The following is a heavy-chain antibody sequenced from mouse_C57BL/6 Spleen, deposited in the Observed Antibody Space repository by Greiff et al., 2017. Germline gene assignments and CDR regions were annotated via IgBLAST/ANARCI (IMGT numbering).Heavy chain of an antibody. V-gene: IGHV5-6*01. CDR1: GFTFSSYG. J-gene: IGHJ4*01. Sequence: EVQLVESGGDLVKPGGSLKLSCAASGFTFSSYGMSWVRQTPDKRLEWVATISSGGSYTYYPDSVKGRFTISRDNAKNTLYLQMSSLKSEDTAMYYCARQGYYGSSDAMDYWGQGTSVTVSS. D-gene: IGHD1-1*01. CDR2: ISSGGSYT. CDR3: ARQGYYGSSDAMDY.